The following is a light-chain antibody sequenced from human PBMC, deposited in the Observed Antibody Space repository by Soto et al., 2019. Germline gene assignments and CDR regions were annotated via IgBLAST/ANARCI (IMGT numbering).Light chain of an antibody. V-gene: IGKV1-39*01. Sequence: EIRMKQSPSSLSASVGDRVTITCRASQSISSYLNWYQQKPGKAPKLLIYAASSLQSGVPSRFSGSGSGTDFTLTISSLQPEDFAVYYCQQYNNWPQTFGQGTKVDI. J-gene: IGKJ1*01. CDR1: QSISSY. CDR2: AAS. CDR3: QQYNNWPQT.